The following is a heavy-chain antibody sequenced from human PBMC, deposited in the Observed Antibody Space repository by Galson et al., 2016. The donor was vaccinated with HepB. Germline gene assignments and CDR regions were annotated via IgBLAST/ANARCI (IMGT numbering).Heavy chain of an antibody. CDR3: ARAATTYSYFYAMDV. V-gene: IGHV1-69*13. J-gene: IGHJ6*02. CDR1: GGTFSTYA. D-gene: IGHD4-11*01. Sequence: SVKVSCKASGGTFSTYAISWVRQAPGQGLEWMGGIIPILGSTHSAQKFQDRVTIAADESTTTAYMELSSLRSEDTAVYYCARAATTYSYFYAMDVWGQGTTVTVSS. CDR2: IIPILGST.